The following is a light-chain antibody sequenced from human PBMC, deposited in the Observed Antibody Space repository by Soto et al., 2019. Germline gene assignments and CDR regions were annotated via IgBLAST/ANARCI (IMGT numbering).Light chain of an antibody. CDR1: SSNIGSGHD. CDR3: QSYDSSLSGVV. Sequence: QSVLTQPPSVAGAPGQRVIISCTGSSSNIGSGHDVHWYQQLPRTAPKLLIYANTNRPSGVPDRFSGSRSGTSASLAITGLQAEDESDYYRQSYDSSLSGVVFGGGTKLTVL. J-gene: IGLJ2*01. CDR2: ANT. V-gene: IGLV1-40*01.